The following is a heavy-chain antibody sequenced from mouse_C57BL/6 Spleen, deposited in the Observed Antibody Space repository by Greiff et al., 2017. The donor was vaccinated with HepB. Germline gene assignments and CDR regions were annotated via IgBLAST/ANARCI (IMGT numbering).Heavy chain of an antibody. V-gene: IGHV1-64*01. CDR3: ASLRYYYAMDY. Sequence: QVQLQQPGAELVKPGASVKLSCKASGYTFTSYWMHWVKQRPGQGLEWIGMIRPNSGSTNYNEKFKSKATLTVDKSSSTAYMQLSSLTSEDSAVYYCASLRYYYAMDYWGQGTSVTVSS. CDR1: GYTFTSYW. D-gene: IGHD1-1*01. J-gene: IGHJ4*01. CDR2: IRPNSGST.